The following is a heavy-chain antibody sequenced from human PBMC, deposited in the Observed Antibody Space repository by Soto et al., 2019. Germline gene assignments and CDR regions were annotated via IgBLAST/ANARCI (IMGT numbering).Heavy chain of an antibody. J-gene: IGHJ4*02. Sequence: GASVKDSCKASGYTFTGYYMHWVRQAPGQGLEWMGWINPNSGGTNYAQKFQGWVTMTRDTSISTAYMELSRLRSDDTAVYYCARERLSSSFAHFDYWGQGTLVTVSS. D-gene: IGHD6-6*01. V-gene: IGHV1-2*04. CDR1: GYTFTGYY. CDR2: INPNSGGT. CDR3: ARERLSSSFAHFDY.